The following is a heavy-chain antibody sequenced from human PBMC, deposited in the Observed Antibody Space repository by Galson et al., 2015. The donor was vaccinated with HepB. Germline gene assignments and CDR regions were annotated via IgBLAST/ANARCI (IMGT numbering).Heavy chain of an antibody. Sequence: SLRLSCAASGFTFSSYAMYWVRQAPGKGLEWVALIRYDESNKYYADSVKGRFTTSRDNSENTLYLQVNSLRGEDTAVYYCVKTGSGWFGEYWGQGTLVTVSS. CDR1: GFTFSSYA. V-gene: IGHV3-30*02. J-gene: IGHJ4*02. D-gene: IGHD3-10*01. CDR3: VKTGSGWFGEY. CDR2: IRYDESNK.